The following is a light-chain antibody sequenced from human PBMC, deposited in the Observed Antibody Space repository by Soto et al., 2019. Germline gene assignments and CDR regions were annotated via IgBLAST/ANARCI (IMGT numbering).Light chain of an antibody. CDR2: GAS. CDR1: HSVSSK. CDR3: QQYNDWPPQLT. V-gene: IGKV3-15*01. Sequence: EIVMTQSPATLSVSVGERATLSCRASHSVSSKLAWYQQQPGQAPRLLIYGASTRATDIPARFSGSGSVTEFTLTISSLQSADFAVYYCQQYNDWPPQLTVGGGTKVEIK. J-gene: IGKJ4*01.